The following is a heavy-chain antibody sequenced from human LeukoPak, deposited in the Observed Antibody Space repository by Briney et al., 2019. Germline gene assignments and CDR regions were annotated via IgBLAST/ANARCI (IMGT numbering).Heavy chain of an antibody. Sequence: PGGSLRLSCAASGFNVNSYYMSWVRQAPGRGLEWVSALISDDNIHYADSVNGRFTISRDNSKNTLYLQLNSLRAGDTAVYYCAGRSCSPCPGGHVFDLGGKGTMVTV. CDR3: AGRSCSPCPGGHVFDL. J-gene: IGHJ3*01. CDR2: LISDDNI. D-gene: IGHD2-15*01. V-gene: IGHV3-53*01. CDR1: GFNVNSYY.